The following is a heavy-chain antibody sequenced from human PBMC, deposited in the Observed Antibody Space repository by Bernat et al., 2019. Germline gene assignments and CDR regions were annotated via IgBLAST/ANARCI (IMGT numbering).Heavy chain of an antibody. Sequence: QLQLQESGPGLVKPSETLSLTCTVSGGSISSSSYYWGWIRQPPGKGLEWIGSIYYSGSTYYNPSLKSRVTISVDTSKNQFSLKLSSVTAADTAVYYCARHGGYDILTGYYNVYFDYWGQGTLVTVFS. V-gene: IGHV4-39*01. D-gene: IGHD3-9*01. J-gene: IGHJ4*02. CDR2: IYYSGST. CDR1: GGSISSSSYY. CDR3: ARHGGYDILTGYYNVYFDY.